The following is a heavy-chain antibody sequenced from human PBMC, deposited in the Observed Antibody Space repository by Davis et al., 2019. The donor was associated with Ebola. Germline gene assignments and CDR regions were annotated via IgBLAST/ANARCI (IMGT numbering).Heavy chain of an antibody. CDR2: LGTSADT. V-gene: IGHV3-23*01. CDR3: AKDTSNIWFDI. Sequence: PGGSLRLSCAASGFTFSSFWMSWVRQVPGKGLEWVSTLGTSADTYYADSVKGRFTISRDNSKNTLYLQMNGLRVEDTAIYYCAKDTSNIWFDIWGQGTNVTVSS. D-gene: IGHD1-26*01. CDR1: GFTFSSFW. J-gene: IGHJ3*02.